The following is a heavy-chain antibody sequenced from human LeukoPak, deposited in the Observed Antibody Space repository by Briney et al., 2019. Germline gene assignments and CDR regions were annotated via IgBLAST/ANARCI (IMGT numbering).Heavy chain of an antibody. V-gene: IGHV3-30*02. CDR1: GFTFSSYG. CDR3: AKFALAAGTKNDAFDI. J-gene: IGHJ3*02. CDR2: IRYDESNK. Sequence: GGSLRLSCAPSGFTFSSYGMHWVRQAPGKGLEWVAFIRYDESNKYYADAVKGRFTISRDNSKNTLYLQMNSLRAEDTAVYYCAKFALAAGTKNDAFDIWGQGTMVTVSS. D-gene: IGHD6-13*01.